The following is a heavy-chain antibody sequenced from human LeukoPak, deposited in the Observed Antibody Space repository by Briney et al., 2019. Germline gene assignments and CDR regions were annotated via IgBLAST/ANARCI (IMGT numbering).Heavy chain of an antibody. CDR3: AKVRLLGALDDAFDV. Sequence: PGGSLRLSCAASGFGFSSYAMHWVRQAPGKGLEWVAFIRHDGSHHYHGDSVKGRFTISRDNSKKTLYLEMTSLRPEDTAVYYCAKVRLLGALDDAFDVWGQGTMVTV. CDR1: GFGFSSYA. V-gene: IGHV3-30*02. J-gene: IGHJ3*01. CDR2: IRHDGSHH. D-gene: IGHD3-16*01.